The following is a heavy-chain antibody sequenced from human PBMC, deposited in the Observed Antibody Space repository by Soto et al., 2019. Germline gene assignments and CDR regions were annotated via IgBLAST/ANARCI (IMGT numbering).Heavy chain of an antibody. CDR1: GGSISSYY. J-gene: IGHJ4*02. CDR2: IDPSDSYT. V-gene: IGHV5-10-1*01. Sequence: ETLSLTCTVSGGSISSYYWSWIRQPPGKGLEWMGRIDPSDSYTNYSPSFQGHVTISADKSISTAYLQWSSLKASDTAMYYCARRPFSSSGYYSNFDYWGQGTLVTVSS. D-gene: IGHD3-22*01. CDR3: ARRPFSSSGYYSNFDY.